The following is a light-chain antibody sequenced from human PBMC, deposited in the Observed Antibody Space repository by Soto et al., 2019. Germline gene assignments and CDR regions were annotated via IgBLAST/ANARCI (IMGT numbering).Light chain of an antibody. V-gene: IGLV2-14*01. CDR2: DVS. J-gene: IGLJ2*01. Sequence: QSALTQPASESGSPGQSITISCTGTSSDVGGYNYVSWYQQHPGKAPKLMIYDVSNRPSGVSNRFSGSKSGNTASLTISGLQAEDEADYYCSSYTSSSTLYVVFGGGTKLTFL. CDR3: SSYTSSSTLYVV. CDR1: SSDVGGYNY.